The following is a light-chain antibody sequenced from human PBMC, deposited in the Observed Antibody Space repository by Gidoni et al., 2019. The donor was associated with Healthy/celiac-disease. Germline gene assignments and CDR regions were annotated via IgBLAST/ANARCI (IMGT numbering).Light chain of an antibody. CDR1: QSISSY. CDR2: AAS. CDR3: QQSYSTPT. V-gene: IGKV1-39*01. J-gene: IGKJ1*01. Sequence: QMTQSPPSLSASVGDRVTITCRASQSISSYLNWDQQKPGTAPKLLIYAASSLQSGVPSRFSGSGSGTDFTLTISGLQPEGFASYYCQQSYSTPTFGQGTKVEIK.